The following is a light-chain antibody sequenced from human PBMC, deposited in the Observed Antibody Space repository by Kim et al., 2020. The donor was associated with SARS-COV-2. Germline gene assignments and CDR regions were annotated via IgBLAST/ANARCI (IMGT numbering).Light chain of an antibody. CDR1: SRNLACNY. Sequence: TVTISCPGTSRNLACNYVQLYQQRPATAPTTVIYVDNARPSGVPDRFSGSIDSSSNSASLTISGLKTEYEADYYCQSYDDSNRWVFGGGTKLTVL. CDR2: VDN. J-gene: IGLJ3*02. CDR3: QSYDDSNRWV. V-gene: IGLV6-57*02.